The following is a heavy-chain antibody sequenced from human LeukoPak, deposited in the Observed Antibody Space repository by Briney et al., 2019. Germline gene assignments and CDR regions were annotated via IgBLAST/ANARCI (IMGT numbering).Heavy chain of an antibody. Sequence: PGGSLRLSCAASGFTFSSYAMSWVRQAPGKGLEWVSAISGSSGSTYYADSVKGRFTISRDNSKNTLYLQMNSLRAEDTAVYYCAKDAGYSYGYGGDDYWGQGTLVTVSS. CDR3: AKDAGYSYGYGGDDY. V-gene: IGHV3-23*01. D-gene: IGHD5-18*01. CDR1: GFTFSSYA. CDR2: ISGSSGST. J-gene: IGHJ4*02.